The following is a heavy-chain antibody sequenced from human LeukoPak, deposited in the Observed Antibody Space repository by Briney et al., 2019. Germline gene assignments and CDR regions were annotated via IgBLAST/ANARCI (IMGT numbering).Heavy chain of an antibody. CDR2: INPSGGST. J-gene: IGHJ4*02. Sequence: ASVKVSCKASGYTFTSYYMHWVRQAPGQGLEWMGIINPSGGSTSYAQKFQGRITMTRDMSTSTVYMELSSLRSEDTAVYYCATLFIAARPNFDYWGQGTLVTVSS. CDR3: ATLFIAARPNFDY. D-gene: IGHD6-6*01. V-gene: IGHV1-46*01. CDR1: GYTFTSYY.